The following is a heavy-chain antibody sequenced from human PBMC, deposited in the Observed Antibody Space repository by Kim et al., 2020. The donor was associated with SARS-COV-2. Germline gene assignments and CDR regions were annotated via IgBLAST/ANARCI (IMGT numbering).Heavy chain of an antibody. CDR2: ISAYNGNT. D-gene: IGHD3-9*01. V-gene: IGHV1-18*01. CDR1: GYTFTSYG. CDR3: ARVPSQDLRYFDWPTEFDP. Sequence: ASVKVSCKASGYTFTSYGISWVRQAPGQGLEWMGWISAYNGNTNYAQKLQGRVTMTTDTSTSTAYMELRSLRSDDTAVYYCARVPSQDLRYFDWPTEFDPWGQGTLVTVSS. J-gene: IGHJ5*02.